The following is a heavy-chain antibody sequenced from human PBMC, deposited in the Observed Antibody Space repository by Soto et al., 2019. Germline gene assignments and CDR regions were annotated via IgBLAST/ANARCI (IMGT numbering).Heavy chain of an antibody. CDR3: ARAHWFDH. Sequence: EVQLVESGGGLVQPGGSLRLSCAASGFTVSSNYMSWVRQAPGKGLEWVSVIYSGVSTYYADPVKGRFTISRDNSKNTLYLQMNSLGAEDTAVYYCARAHWFDHWCQGTLVSVSS. J-gene: IGHJ5*02. CDR1: GFTVSSNY. V-gene: IGHV3-66*01. CDR2: IYSGVST.